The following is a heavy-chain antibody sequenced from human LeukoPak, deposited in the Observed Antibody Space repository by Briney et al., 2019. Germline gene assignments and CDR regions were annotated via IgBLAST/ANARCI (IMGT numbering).Heavy chain of an antibody. D-gene: IGHD1-26*01. CDR3: ARESGWSSSGRYSEAYYYYMDV. Sequence: PGGSLRLSCAASRFTFSPYSMSWVRQAPGKGLEWVSSISSSSYIYYADSVKGRFTISRDNAKNSLYLQMNSLRAEDTAVYYCARESGWSSSGRYSEAYYYYMDVWGKGTTVTVSS. CDR1: RFTFSPYS. J-gene: IGHJ6*03. CDR2: ISSSSYI. V-gene: IGHV3-21*01.